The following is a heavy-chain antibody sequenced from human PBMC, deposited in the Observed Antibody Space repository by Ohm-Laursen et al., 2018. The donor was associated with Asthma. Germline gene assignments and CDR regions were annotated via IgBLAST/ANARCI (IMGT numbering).Heavy chain of an antibody. CDR3: AKDIVDY. CDR1: VFPFSKYA. CDR2: ISYDGSNK. J-gene: IGHJ4*02. Sequence: SLRLSCTASVFPFSKYAFHWVRQAPGKGLEWVAVISYDGSNKYYADSVKGRFTISRDNSKSTLYLQMNSLRAEDTAVYYCAKDIVDYWGQGTLVTVSS. D-gene: IGHD2-15*01. V-gene: IGHV3-30*18.